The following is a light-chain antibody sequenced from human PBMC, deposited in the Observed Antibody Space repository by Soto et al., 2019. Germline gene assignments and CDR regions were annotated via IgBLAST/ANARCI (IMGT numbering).Light chain of an antibody. CDR3: QQYNNWPSGT. CDR1: QSFISN. CDR2: GAS. V-gene: IGKV3-15*01. Sequence: EIVMTQSPSALSLSPGERATLSCRASQSFISNLAWYQQKPCQAPSLLIYGASTRATGIPARFSGSGSGTEFTLTISSLQSEDFAVYYCQQYNNWPSGTFGQGTKVDIK. J-gene: IGKJ1*01.